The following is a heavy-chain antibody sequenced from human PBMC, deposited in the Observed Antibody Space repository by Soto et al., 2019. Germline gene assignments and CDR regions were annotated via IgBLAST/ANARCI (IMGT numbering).Heavy chain of an antibody. D-gene: IGHD3-10*01. J-gene: IGHJ4*02. V-gene: IGHV3-23*01. CDR3: AKDQDGSGEYGRFDG. CDR1: GFTFGAYA. Sequence: PGGSLRLSCAASGFTFGAYAMNWVRRAPGKGLEWVSSISTSGETTYYADSVKGRFTISRDNSYNTLFLQMDSLRVDDSAMYYCAKDQDGSGEYGRFDGWGKGSLVTVS. CDR2: ISTSGETT.